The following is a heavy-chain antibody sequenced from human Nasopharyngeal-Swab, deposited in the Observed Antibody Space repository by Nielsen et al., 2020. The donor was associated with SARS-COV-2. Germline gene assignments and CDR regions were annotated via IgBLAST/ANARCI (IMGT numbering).Heavy chain of an antibody. D-gene: IGHD5-12*01. Sequence: GESLKISCAASGFTVSSHYISWVRQAPGKGLEWISYITSGNSVQYADSVRGRFTISRDNAKNSLYLQMNSLTAEDTAVYYCARERGGGYGDYWGQGTLVTVSS. J-gene: IGHJ4*02. CDR2: ITSGNSV. CDR3: ARERGGGYGDY. CDR1: GFTVSSHY. V-gene: IGHV3-69-1*01.